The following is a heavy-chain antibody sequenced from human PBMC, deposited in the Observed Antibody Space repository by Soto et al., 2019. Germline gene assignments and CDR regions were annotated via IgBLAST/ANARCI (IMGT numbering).Heavy chain of an antibody. CDR2: ISSSSSSI. J-gene: IGHJ4*02. CDR1: GFTFSSYS. V-gene: IGHV3-48*02. D-gene: IGHD5-18*01. CDR3: ARDADTAIVLDY. Sequence: PGGSLRLSCAASGFTFSSYSMNWVRQAPGKGLEWVAYISSSSSSIYYADSVNGRVTISRDNANNSLYLQMNSLRDEDTAVYYCARDADTAIVLDYWGQGTLVTVSS.